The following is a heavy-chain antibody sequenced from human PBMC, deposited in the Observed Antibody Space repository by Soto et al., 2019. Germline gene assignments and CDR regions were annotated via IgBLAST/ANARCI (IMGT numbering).Heavy chain of an antibody. Sequence: SETLSLTCTVSGGSISSGDYYWSWIRQPPGKGLQWIGYIFSSGSTNYNPSLKSRVTISVNTSKNQFSLNLNSVTAADTAVYYCARQRRDFDYWGQGSLVTVSS. V-gene: IGHV4-61*08. D-gene: IGHD6-25*01. J-gene: IGHJ4*02. CDR1: GGSISSGDYY. CDR2: IFSSGST. CDR3: ARQRRDFDY.